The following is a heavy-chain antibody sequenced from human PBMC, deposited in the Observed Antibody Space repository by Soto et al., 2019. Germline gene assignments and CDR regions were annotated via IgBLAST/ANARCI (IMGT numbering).Heavy chain of an antibody. CDR1: GFNFSSYG. V-gene: IGHV3-30*18. Sequence: PGGSLRLSSAASGFNFSSYGMHWVRPAQGKGLEWVAVISYDGSNKYYADSVKGRFTISRDNSKNTLYLQMNSLRAEDTAVYYCAKVTGYSSGWTETDYWGQGTLVTVSS. D-gene: IGHD6-19*01. CDR2: ISYDGSNK. CDR3: AKVTGYSSGWTETDY. J-gene: IGHJ4*02.